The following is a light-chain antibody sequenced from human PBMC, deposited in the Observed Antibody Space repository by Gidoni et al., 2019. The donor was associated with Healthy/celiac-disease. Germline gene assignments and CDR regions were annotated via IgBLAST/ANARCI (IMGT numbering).Light chain of an antibody. Sequence: DIQVTQFPSSLSASVGDRVTIPCRASQSISSYLNWYQQKPGKAPKLLIYDASSLQSGVPSRFSGSGSGTDFTLTISSLQPEDFATYYCQQSYSTPLTFGGGTKVEIK. CDR2: DAS. CDR1: QSISSY. V-gene: IGKV1-39*01. CDR3: QQSYSTPLT. J-gene: IGKJ4*01.